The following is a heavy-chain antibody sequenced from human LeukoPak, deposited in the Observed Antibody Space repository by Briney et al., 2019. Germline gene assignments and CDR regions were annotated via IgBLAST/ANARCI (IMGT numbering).Heavy chain of an antibody. D-gene: IGHD3-22*01. Sequence: GGSLRLSCAASGFTFSSYWMHWVRQAPGKGLVWVSRINSDGSSTSYADSAKGRFTISRDNAKNTLYLQMNSLRAEDTAVYYCARGIEYYDSSGEGPGYWGQGTLVTVSS. CDR3: ARGIEYYDSSGEGPGY. CDR1: GFTFSSYW. CDR2: INSDGSST. V-gene: IGHV3-74*01. J-gene: IGHJ4*02.